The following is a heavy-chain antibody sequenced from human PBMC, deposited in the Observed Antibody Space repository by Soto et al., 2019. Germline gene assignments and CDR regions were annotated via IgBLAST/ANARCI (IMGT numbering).Heavy chain of an antibody. D-gene: IGHD3-22*01. CDR1: GGSISSYY. CDR3: ARGEPYYYDTSGYLPGAY. J-gene: IGHJ4*02. V-gene: IGHV4-59*01. Sequence: QVQLQESGPGLVKPSETLSLTCTVSGGSISSYYWSWIRQPPGKGLEWIGYIYYSGSTNYNPSLKSRVTISVDTSKNQFSLKLSSVTAADTAVYYCARGEPYYYDTSGYLPGAYWGQGTLVTVSS. CDR2: IYYSGST.